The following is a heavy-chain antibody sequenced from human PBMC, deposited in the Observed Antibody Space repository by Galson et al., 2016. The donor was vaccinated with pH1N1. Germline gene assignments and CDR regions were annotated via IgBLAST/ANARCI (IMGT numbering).Heavy chain of an antibody. Sequence: SLRLSCAASGFTFGAHTMNWVRQAPGQGLEWVASIGDAIFYADPVRGRFTISRDNAKSTLYLQMNSLRAEDTSIYYSTRDVPFTYFDYWGQGTLVTVSS. CDR3: TRDVPFTYFDY. V-gene: IGHV3-21*06. J-gene: IGHJ4*02. CDR1: GFTFGAHT. D-gene: IGHD3-3*02. CDR2: IGDAI.